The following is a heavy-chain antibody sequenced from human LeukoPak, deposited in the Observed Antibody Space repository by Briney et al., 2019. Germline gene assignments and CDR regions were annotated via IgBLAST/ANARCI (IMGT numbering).Heavy chain of an antibody. Sequence: PSETLSLTCTVSGGSISSYYWSWIRQPAGKGLEWIGRIYTSGSTNYNPSLKSRVTMSVDTSKNQFSLKLSSVTAADTAVYYCARLGSSSWYGYFDYWGQGTLVTVSS. CDR1: GGSISSYY. D-gene: IGHD6-13*01. CDR2: IYTSGST. CDR3: ARLGSSSWYGYFDY. J-gene: IGHJ4*02. V-gene: IGHV4-4*07.